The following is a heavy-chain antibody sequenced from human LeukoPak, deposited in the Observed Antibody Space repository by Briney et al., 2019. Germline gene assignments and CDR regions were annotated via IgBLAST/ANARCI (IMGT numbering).Heavy chain of an antibody. CDR3: ARRNFGPYYGMDV. V-gene: IGHV4-34*01. CDR2: INHSGST. D-gene: IGHD2/OR15-2a*01. J-gene: IGHJ6*02. Sequence: PSETLSLTCAVYGGSFSGYYWSWIRQPPGKGLEWIGEINHSGSTNYNPSLKSRVTISVDTSKNQFSLKLSSVTAADTAVYYCARRNFGPYYGMDVWGQGTTVTVSS. CDR1: GGSFSGYY.